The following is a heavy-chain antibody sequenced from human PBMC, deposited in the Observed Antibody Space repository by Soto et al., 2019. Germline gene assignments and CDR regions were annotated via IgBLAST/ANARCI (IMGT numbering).Heavy chain of an antibody. J-gene: IGHJ5*02. CDR2: INSDGSST. V-gene: IGHV3-74*01. CDR1: GFTFSSYW. Sequence: PGGSLRLSCAASGFTFSSYWMHWVRQGPGKGLVWVSRINSDGSSTNYAGSVKGRFTISRDNAKNTLYLQMNSLRADDTAVYYCARVPYCSGGSCYSWFDPWGQGTLVTVSS. CDR3: ARVPYCSGGSCYSWFDP. D-gene: IGHD2-15*01.